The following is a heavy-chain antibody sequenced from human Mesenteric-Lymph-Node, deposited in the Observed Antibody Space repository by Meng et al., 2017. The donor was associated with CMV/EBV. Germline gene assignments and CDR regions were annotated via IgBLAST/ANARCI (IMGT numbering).Heavy chain of an antibody. CDR1: GGSFSGYF. V-gene: IGHV4-34*01. D-gene: IGHD6-6*01. CDR2: INYSGST. Sequence: SETLSLTCAVYGGSFSGYFWSWIRQPPGKGLEWIGEINYSGSTNYNPSLKSRVTISADTSKNQFSLKLSSVTAADTAVYYCARGGSTIATRPGSFLRFWGQGTLVTVSS. CDR3: ARGGSTIATRPGSFLRF. J-gene: IGHJ4*02.